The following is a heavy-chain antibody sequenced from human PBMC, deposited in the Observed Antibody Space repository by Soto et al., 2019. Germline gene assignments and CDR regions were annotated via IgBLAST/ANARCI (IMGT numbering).Heavy chain of an antibody. V-gene: IGHV3-7*05. CDR1: GSTFSSYW. CDR3: ARDVGWLQSTFDY. CDR2: IKQDGSEK. Sequence: GGSLRLSCAASGSTFSSYWMSWVRQAPGKGLEWVANIKQDGSEKYYVDSMKGRFTISRDNAKNSLYLQMNSLRAEDTAVYYCARDVGWLQSTFDYWGQGTLVTVSS. D-gene: IGHD5-12*01. J-gene: IGHJ4*02.